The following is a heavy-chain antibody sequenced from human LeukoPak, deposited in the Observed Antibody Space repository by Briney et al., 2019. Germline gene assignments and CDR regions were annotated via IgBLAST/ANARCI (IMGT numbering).Heavy chain of an antibody. CDR2: IYYSGST. CDR1: GGSISSYY. CDR3: AKSPAAGC. V-gene: IGHV4-39*07. Sequence: TSETLSLTCTVSGGSISSYYWGWIRQPPGKGLEWIGSIYYSGSTYYNPSLKSRVTISVDTSKNQFSLKLSSVTAADTAVYYCAKSPAAGCWGQGTLVTVSS. D-gene: IGHD6-13*01. J-gene: IGHJ4*02.